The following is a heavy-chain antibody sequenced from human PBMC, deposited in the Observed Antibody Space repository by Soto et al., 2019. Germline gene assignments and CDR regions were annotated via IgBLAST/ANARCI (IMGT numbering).Heavy chain of an antibody. CDR2: IKQDGTEK. J-gene: IGHJ4*02. V-gene: IGHV3-7*01. Sequence: GGSLRLSCAASGFTFSSYWMSWVRQAPGKGLEWVASIKQDGTEKHYVDSVKGRFTISKDNAKNSLYLQVNSLRAEDTAVYYCARENHANFDYWGQGTLVTVSS. CDR3: ARENHANFDY. CDR1: GFTFSSYW.